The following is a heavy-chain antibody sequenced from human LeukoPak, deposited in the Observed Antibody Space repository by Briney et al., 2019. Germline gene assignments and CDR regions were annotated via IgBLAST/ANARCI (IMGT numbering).Heavy chain of an antibody. V-gene: IGHV3-53*01. CDR1: GVIVSNNY. J-gene: IGHJ4*02. Sequence: GGSLRLSCAVSGVIVSNNYMSWVRQAPGQRREWVSVIYSGGSTYYADSVKGRFTISRDDSKNTLYLQMNSLRAEDTAVYHCARVNTPPHYYFDYWGQGTLVTVSS. CDR2: IYSGGST. CDR3: ARVNTPPHYYFDY.